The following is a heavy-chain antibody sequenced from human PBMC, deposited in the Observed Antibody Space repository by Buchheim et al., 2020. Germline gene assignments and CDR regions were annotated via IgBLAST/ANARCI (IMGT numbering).Heavy chain of an antibody. J-gene: IGHJ5*02. D-gene: IGHD3-3*01. CDR2: ISYDGSNK. Sequence: QVQLVESGGGVVQPGRSLRLSCAASGFTFSSYAMHWVRQAPGKGLEWVAVISYDGSNKYYADSEKGRFTISRDNSKNTLYLQMNSLRAEDTAVYYCARDAGITIFGVVPGWFDPWCQGTL. CDR3: ARDAGITIFGVVPGWFDP. CDR1: GFTFSSYA. V-gene: IGHV3-30-3*01.